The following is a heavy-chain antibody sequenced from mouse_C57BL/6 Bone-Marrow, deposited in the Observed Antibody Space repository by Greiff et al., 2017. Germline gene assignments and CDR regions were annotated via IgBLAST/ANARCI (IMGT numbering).Heavy chain of an antibody. Sequence: EVQLQESGPGLVKPSQSLSLTCSVTGYSITRGYYWTWIRQFPGNNLEWMGYISYDGSNNYTPSLKNRISITRDTSKNQFFLKLNSVTTEDTATYYCARYRRGFAYWGQGTLVTVSA. CDR2: ISYDGSN. CDR1: GYSITRGYY. CDR3: ARYRRGFAY. J-gene: IGHJ3*01. V-gene: IGHV3-6*01.